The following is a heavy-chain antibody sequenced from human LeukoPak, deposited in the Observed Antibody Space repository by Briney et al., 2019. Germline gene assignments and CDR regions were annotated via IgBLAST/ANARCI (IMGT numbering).Heavy chain of an antibody. Sequence: PGGSLRLSCAASGFTFSSYGMHWVRQAPGKGLEWVAVISYDGSNKYYADSVKGRFTISRDNSKNTLYLQMNSLRAEDTAVYYCAKNFYNVDAFDVWGQGTMVTVS. CDR3: AKNFYNVDAFDV. D-gene: IGHD5-24*01. CDR1: GFTFSSYG. CDR2: ISYDGSNK. V-gene: IGHV3-30*18. J-gene: IGHJ3*01.